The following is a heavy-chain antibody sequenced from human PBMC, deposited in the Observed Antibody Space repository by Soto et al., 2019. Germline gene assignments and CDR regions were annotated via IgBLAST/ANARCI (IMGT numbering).Heavy chain of an antibody. CDR3: ARAAYKNMYYFDY. J-gene: IGHJ4*02. D-gene: IGHD2-21*01. V-gene: IGHV1-69*13. CDR2: IIPILGTA. CDR1: GGTFSSYS. Sequence: SVKVSCKASGGTFSSYSISWVRQAPGQGLEWVGGIIPILGTANYTQKFQGRVTIIADESTSTAYMELSSLRSEDTAMYYCARAAYKNMYYFDYWGQGTLVTVSS.